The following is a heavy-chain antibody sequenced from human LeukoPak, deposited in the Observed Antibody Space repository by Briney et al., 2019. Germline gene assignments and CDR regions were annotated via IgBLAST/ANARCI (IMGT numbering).Heavy chain of an antibody. J-gene: IGHJ4*02. Sequence: GGSLRLSCAASGFTFSSYWMHWVRQAPGKGLVWVSRINSDGSSTSYADSVKGRFTISRDNAKNTLYLQMNSLRAGDTAVYYCARAVGTAIAFGYWGRGTLVTVSS. CDR3: ARAVGTAIAFGY. D-gene: IGHD5-18*01. CDR2: INSDGSST. V-gene: IGHV3-74*01. CDR1: GFTFSSYW.